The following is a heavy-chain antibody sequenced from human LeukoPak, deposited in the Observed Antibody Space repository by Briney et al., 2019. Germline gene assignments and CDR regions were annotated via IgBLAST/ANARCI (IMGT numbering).Heavy chain of an antibody. Sequence: GGSLRLSCAASGFNFNIAWMSWVRQAPGKGLEWVGRIKSKGGGGTTDYAAPVKGRITISRDDSKNTLYLKINSLKTEDTAMYYCVKVKDMTSWAFDYWGQGTLVTVSS. CDR3: VKVKDMTSWAFDY. J-gene: IGHJ4*02. D-gene: IGHD2-15*01. CDR2: IKSKGGGGTT. V-gene: IGHV3-15*01. CDR1: GFNFNIAW.